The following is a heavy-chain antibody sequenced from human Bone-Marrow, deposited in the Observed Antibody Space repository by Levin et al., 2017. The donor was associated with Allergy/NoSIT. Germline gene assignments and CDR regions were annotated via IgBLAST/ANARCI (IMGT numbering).Heavy chain of an antibody. CDR2: ISSSSSYI. D-gene: IGHD3-3*01. CDR1: GFTFSSYS. CDR3: ARDGPQVGDFWSGYYMDYYYYYMDV. V-gene: IGHV3-21*01. Sequence: GGSLRLSCAASGFTFSSYSMNWVRQAPGKGLEWVSSISSSSSYIYYADSVKGRFTISRDNAKNSLYLQMNSLRAEDTAVYYCARDGPQVGDFWSGYYMDYYYYYMDVWGKGTTVTVSS. J-gene: IGHJ6*03.